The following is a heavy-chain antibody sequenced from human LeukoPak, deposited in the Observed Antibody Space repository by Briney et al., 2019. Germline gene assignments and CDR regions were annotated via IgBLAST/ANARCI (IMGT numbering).Heavy chain of an antibody. D-gene: IGHD3-3*01. CDR3: ARDSNDFWSAPYYYMDV. Sequence: GGSLRLSCAASGFTFSSYSMNWVRQAPGKGLEWVSYISSSSSTIYYADSVKGRFTISRDNAKNSLYLQMNSLRAEDTAVYYCARDSNDFWSAPYYYMDVWGKGTTVAVSS. CDR1: GFTFSSYS. J-gene: IGHJ6*03. CDR2: ISSSSSTI. V-gene: IGHV3-48*04.